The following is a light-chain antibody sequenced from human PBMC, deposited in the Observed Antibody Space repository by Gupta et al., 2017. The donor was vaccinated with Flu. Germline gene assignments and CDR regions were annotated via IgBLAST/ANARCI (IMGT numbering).Light chain of an antibody. V-gene: IGKV2-28*01. CDR3: MQALQTPFT. Sequence: DIVMTQSPLSLPVTPGEPASISCRSSQSLLHSNGYNYLDWYLQKPGQSPQLLIYAGYKRAPGVPDRFSGSGSGTDFTLKISRVEAEDVGIYYCMQALQTPFTFGTGTKVNMK. J-gene: IGKJ3*01. CDR2: AGY. CDR1: QSLLHSNGYNY.